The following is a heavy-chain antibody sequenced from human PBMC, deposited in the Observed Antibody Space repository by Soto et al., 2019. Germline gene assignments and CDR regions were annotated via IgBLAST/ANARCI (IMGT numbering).Heavy chain of an antibody. CDR3: AHIRYFDWLYYFDY. CDR2: IYWDDDK. D-gene: IGHD3-9*01. Sequence: SWIRQPPGKALEWLALIYWDDDKRYSPSLKSRLTITKDTSKNQVVLTMTNMDPVDTATYYCAHIRYFDWLYYFDYWGQGTLVTVSS. V-gene: IGHV2-5*08. J-gene: IGHJ4*02.